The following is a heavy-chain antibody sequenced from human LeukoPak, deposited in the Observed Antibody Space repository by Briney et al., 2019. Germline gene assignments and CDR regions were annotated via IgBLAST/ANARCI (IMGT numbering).Heavy chain of an antibody. CDR3: AREIGTGTTNAFDI. V-gene: IGHV3-30-3*01. CDR1: GFTFSSYA. J-gene: IGHJ3*02. D-gene: IGHD1-7*01. CDR2: ISYDGGNK. Sequence: PGGSLRLSCAASGFTFSSYAMHWVRQAPGKGLEWVAVISYDGGNKYYADSVKGRFTISRDNSKNTLYLQMNSLRAEDTAVYYCAREIGTGTTNAFDIWGQGTMVTVSS.